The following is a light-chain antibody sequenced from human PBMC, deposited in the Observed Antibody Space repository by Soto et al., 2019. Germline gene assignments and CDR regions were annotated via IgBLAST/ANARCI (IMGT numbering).Light chain of an antibody. CDR1: SSDVGGYDF. J-gene: IGLJ2*01. CDR3: SSDAVSGLPVA. CDR2: DIT. V-gene: IGLV2-8*01. Sequence: QSALTQPPSASGSPGQSVTISCTGASSDVGGYDFVSWYQQHPGKAPKLIIYDITKRPSGVPDRFSGSKSGNTASLTVSGLQADDEDDYYCSSDAVSGLPVAFGGGTKLTVL.